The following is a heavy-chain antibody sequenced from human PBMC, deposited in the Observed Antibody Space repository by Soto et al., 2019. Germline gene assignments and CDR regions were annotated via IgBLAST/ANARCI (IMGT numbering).Heavy chain of an antibody. V-gene: IGHV1-2*04. CDR1: GYTFTGYY. Sequence: ASVKVSCKASGYTFTGYYMHWVRQAPGQGLEWMGWINPNSGGTNYAQKFEGWVTMTRDTSISTAYMELSRLRSDDTAVYYCARDFMVRGVPMSYYYGMDVWGQGTTVTVSS. D-gene: IGHD3-10*01. CDR3: ARDFMVRGVPMSYYYGMDV. J-gene: IGHJ6*02. CDR2: INPNSGGT.